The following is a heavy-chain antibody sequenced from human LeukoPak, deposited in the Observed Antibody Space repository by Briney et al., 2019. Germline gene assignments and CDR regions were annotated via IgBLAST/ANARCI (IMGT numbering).Heavy chain of an antibody. J-gene: IGHJ4*02. V-gene: IGHV3-23*01. Sequence: GGSLRLSCAASGFTFSRNAMGWVRQAAGKGLEWVSAINGSGNRTYYADSVKGRFTISRDNSKNTLYLQMNSLRAEDTAVYFCARRSGVAVAGAFDYWGQGTLVTVSS. CDR1: GFTFSRNA. CDR3: ARRSGVAVAGAFDY. CDR2: INGSGNRT. D-gene: IGHD6-19*01.